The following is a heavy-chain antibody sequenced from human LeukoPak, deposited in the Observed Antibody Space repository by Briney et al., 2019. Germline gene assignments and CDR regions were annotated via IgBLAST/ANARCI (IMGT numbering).Heavy chain of an antibody. D-gene: IGHD5-18*01. J-gene: IGHJ6*03. Sequence: NPSETLSLTCTVSGGSISSSSYYWGWIRQPPGKGLEWIVSIYYSVSTYYNPSLKSQVPISVDTSKTQFSLKLSSVTAADTAVYYCAREKSGSYGYYYYYYYMDVWGKGTTVTVSS. CDR1: GGSISSSSYY. V-gene: IGHV4-39*07. CDR3: AREKSGSYGYYYYYYYMDV. CDR2: IYYSVST.